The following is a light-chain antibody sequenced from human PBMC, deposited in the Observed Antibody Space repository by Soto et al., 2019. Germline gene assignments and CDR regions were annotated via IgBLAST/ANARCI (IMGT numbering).Light chain of an antibody. CDR2: DVG. V-gene: IGLV2-14*03. J-gene: IGLJ1*01. Sequence: QSALTQPASVSGSPGQSITISCTGTNSDVGAYSYVSWYQQYPGKAPKLLIYDVGARPSGISDRFSGSKSGNTASLTISGLQAEDEADYYCSSCTAFTTYVFGSGTKLTVL. CDR1: NSDVGAYSY. CDR3: SSCTAFTTYV.